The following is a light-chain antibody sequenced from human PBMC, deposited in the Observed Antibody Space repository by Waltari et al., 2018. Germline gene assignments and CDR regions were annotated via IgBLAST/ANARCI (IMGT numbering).Light chain of an antibody. V-gene: IGKV2-28*01. CDR2: LGS. J-gene: IGKJ1*01. Sequence: DIVMTQSPLSLPVTPGEPASISCRSSQSLLHSNGYNYLDWDLQKPGQSPQLLIYLGSTRASGGPDRFSGSGSGTDFTLGSSRVEAEDVGVYYCMQALQNPWTFGQGTKVEI. CDR3: MQALQNPWT. CDR1: QSLLHSNGYNY.